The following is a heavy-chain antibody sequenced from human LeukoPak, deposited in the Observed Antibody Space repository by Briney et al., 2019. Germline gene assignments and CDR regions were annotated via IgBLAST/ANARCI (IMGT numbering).Heavy chain of an antibody. CDR3: ARDRYSSGWYLFAY. CDR2: INPIGGGT. Sequence: GAPGEPSCNAFEHPVTSYFIHWVRQAPGQRLEWMGIINPIGGGTGYGQKFQGIVTMIRDTSTSTVYMELSSLRSEDTAVYYCARDRYSSGWYLFAYWGQGTLVIVSS. CDR1: EHPVTSYF. J-gene: IGHJ4*02. D-gene: IGHD6-19*01. V-gene: IGHV1-46*01.